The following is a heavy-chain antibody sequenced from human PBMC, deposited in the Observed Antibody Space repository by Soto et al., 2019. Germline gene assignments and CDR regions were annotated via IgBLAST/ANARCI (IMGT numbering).Heavy chain of an antibody. Sequence: PSETLSLTCAVYGGSFSGYYWSWIRQPPGKGLEWIGEINHSGSTNYNPSLKSRVTISVDTSKNQFSLKLSSVTAADTAVYYCARDWNDDGVHYYYGMDVWGQGTTVTV. CDR1: GGSFSGYY. CDR3: ARDWNDDGVHYYYGMDV. D-gene: IGHD1-1*01. V-gene: IGHV4-34*01. CDR2: INHSGST. J-gene: IGHJ6*02.